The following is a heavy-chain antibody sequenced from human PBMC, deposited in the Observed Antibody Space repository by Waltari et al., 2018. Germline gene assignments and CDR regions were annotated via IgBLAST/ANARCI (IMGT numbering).Heavy chain of an antibody. V-gene: IGHV1-69-2*01. CDR1: GYSFTAQF. Sequence: EVHLTQSGAEVKKPGATVKLSCKASGYSFTAQFLHWVRQAPGKGPEWIGRVDPEDGETTLAEKFEGRVTITADTSTDTAYMDLSRLRSEDTALYYCMTLPIFGLVIKNYWGQGTLVTVSS. CDR3: MTLPIFGLVIKNY. D-gene: IGHD3-3*01. CDR2: VDPEDGET. J-gene: IGHJ1*01.